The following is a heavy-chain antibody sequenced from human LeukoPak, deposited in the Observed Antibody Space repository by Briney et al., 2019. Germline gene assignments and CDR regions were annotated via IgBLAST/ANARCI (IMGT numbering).Heavy chain of an antibody. D-gene: IGHD3-22*01. Sequence: GGSLRLSCAASGFTFSNAWMSWVRQAPGKGLEWVSVIYSGGSTYYADSVKGRFTISRDNSKNTLYLQMNSLRAEDTAVYYCARSPPMSQFDYWGQGTLVTVSS. J-gene: IGHJ4*02. CDR3: ARSPPMSQFDY. V-gene: IGHV3-66*02. CDR1: GFTFSNAW. CDR2: IYSGGST.